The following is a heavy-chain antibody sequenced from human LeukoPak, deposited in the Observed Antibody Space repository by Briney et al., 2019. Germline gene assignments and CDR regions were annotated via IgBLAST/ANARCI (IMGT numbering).Heavy chain of an antibody. J-gene: IGHJ4*02. V-gene: IGHV1-58*02. Sequence: ASVKVSCKAAGFTFTSSAMQWVRQARGQRLEWIGWIVVGSGNTNYAQKFQERVTITRDMSTSTAYMELSSLRSEDTAVYYCAAVSHSSSWLWFDYWGQGTLVTVSS. CDR3: AAVSHSSSWLWFDY. D-gene: IGHD6-13*01. CDR1: GFTFTSSA. CDR2: IVVGSGNT.